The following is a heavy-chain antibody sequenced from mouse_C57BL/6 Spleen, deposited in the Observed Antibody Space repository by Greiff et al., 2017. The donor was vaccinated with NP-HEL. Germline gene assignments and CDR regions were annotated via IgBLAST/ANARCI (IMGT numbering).Heavy chain of an antibody. J-gene: IGHJ4*01. CDR1: GYAFSSSW. Sequence: QVQLQQSGPELVKPGASVKISCKASGYAFSSSWMNWVKQRPGKGLEWIGRIYPGDGDTNYNGKFKGKATLTADKSSSTAYMPLSSLTSEDSAVYFCSTVTGTALYYAMDYWGKGTSVTVSS. V-gene: IGHV1-82*01. CDR2: IYPGDGDT. D-gene: IGHD4-1*01. CDR3: STVTGTALYYAMDY.